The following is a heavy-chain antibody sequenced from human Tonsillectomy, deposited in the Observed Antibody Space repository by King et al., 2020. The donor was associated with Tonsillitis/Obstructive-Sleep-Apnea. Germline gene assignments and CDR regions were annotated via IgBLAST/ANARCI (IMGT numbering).Heavy chain of an antibody. CDR3: ARAGGGGDFYYHYMDV. J-gene: IGHJ6*03. V-gene: IGHV3-21*01. D-gene: IGHD3-16*01. Sequence: VQLVESGGGLVKPGGSLRLSCSASGFSFSIYSMNWGRQAPGKGLEWVASISSGSRHIYDADSVKGRLTISRDNAKKSLYLQMNSLRVDDTAVYYCARAGGGGDFYYHYMDVWGKGTTVTVSS. CDR2: ISSGSRHI. CDR1: GFSFSIYS.